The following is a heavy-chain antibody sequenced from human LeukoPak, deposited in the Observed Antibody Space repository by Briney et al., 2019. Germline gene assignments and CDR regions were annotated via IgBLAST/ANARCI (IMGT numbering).Heavy chain of an antibody. CDR3: ARGGRLFLPY. CDR2: INHSGNT. V-gene: IGHV4-34*01. CDR1: GGSISSYY. Sequence: SETLSLTCTVSGGSISSYYWSWIRQPPGKGLEWIGEINHSGNTNYNPSLKSRVTISVDTSKNQFSLKLSSVTAADTAVYYCARGGRLFLPYWGQGTLVTVSS. J-gene: IGHJ4*02. D-gene: IGHD3-22*01.